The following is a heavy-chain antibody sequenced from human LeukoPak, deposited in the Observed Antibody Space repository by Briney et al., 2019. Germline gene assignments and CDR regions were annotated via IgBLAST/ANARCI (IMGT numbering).Heavy chain of an antibody. V-gene: IGHV5-51*01. CDR3: ARTTGYDFWSGYCYDY. D-gene: IGHD3-3*01. Sequence: GASLKISCKGSGYRFTSYWIGWVRQMPGKGLEWMGIIYPGDSDTRYSPSFQGQVTISAGKSISTAYLQWSSLKASDTAMYYCARTTGYDFWSGYCYDYWGQGTLVTVSS. CDR1: GYRFTSYW. J-gene: IGHJ4*01. CDR2: IYPGDSDT.